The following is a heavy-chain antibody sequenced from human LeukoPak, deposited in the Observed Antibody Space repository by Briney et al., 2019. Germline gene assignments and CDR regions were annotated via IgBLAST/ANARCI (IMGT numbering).Heavy chain of an antibody. CDR3: AREYGWPYYYYYMDV. D-gene: IGHD4-17*01. CDR2: INPSGGST. CDR1: GYTLTNYY. J-gene: IGHJ6*03. Sequence: ASVKVSCKASGYTLTNYYMHWVRQALGQGLEWMGIINPSGGSTSYAQKFQGRVTMTRDTSTSTVYMELSSLRSEDTAVYYCAREYGWPYYYYYMDVWGKGTTVTVSS. V-gene: IGHV1-46*01.